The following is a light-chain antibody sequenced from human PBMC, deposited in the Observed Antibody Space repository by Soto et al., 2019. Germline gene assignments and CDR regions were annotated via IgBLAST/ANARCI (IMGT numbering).Light chain of an antibody. CDR2: AAS. V-gene: IGKV1-39*01. Sequence: DIQMTQSPSSLSASVGDRVTITCRASQSISSYLNWYQQKPGKAPKLLIYAASRLQSGVPSRFSGSGSGTDFTLTISSLQPEDFATYYCQQSYSSWTFCQGTKVEIK. CDR3: QQSYSSWT. CDR1: QSISSY. J-gene: IGKJ1*01.